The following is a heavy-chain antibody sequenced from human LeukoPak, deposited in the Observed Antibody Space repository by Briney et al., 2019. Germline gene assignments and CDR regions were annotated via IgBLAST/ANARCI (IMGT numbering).Heavy chain of an antibody. D-gene: IGHD7-27*01. CDR3: ARLTGDLGAYSDY. V-gene: IGHV4-39*01. J-gene: IGHJ4*02. Sequence: SETLSLTCTVSGGSINSISYYWGWIRQPPGKGLEWIGSMYHTGRIYYNPSLKSRVTISVDTSKNQFSLNLSSVTAADAAVYYCARLTGDLGAYSDYWGQGTLVTVSS. CDR2: MYHTGRI. CDR1: GGSINSISYY.